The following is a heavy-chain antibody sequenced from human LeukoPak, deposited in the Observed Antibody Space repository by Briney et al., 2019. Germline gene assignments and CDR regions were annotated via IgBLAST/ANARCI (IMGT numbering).Heavy chain of an antibody. Sequence: GRSLRLSCAASGFTFSSYAMHWVRQAPGKGLEWVAVISYDGSNKYYADSVKGRFTISRDNSKNTLYLQMNSLRAEDTAVYYCARAVGATEFDYWGQGTLVTVSS. CDR1: GFTFSSYA. J-gene: IGHJ4*02. CDR2: ISYDGSNK. D-gene: IGHD1-26*01. CDR3: ARAVGATEFDY. V-gene: IGHV3-30-3*01.